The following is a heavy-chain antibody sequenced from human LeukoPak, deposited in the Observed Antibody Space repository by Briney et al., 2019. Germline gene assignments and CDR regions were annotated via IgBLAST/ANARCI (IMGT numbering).Heavy chain of an antibody. Sequence: GRSLRLSCAASGFTFSSYGMHWVRQAPGKGLEWVAVISYDGSNKYYAASVKGRFTISRDNSKNTLYLQTNSLRAEDTAVYYCAKGYCSGGSCFPNWFDPWGQGTLVTVSS. CDR3: AKGYCSGGSCFPNWFDP. CDR2: ISYDGSNK. D-gene: IGHD2-15*01. V-gene: IGHV3-30*18. CDR1: GFTFSSYG. J-gene: IGHJ5*02.